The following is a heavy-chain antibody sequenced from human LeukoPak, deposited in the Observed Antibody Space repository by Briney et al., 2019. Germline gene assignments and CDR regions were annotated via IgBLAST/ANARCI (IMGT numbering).Heavy chain of an antibody. J-gene: IGHJ6*02. CDR2: IYYSGST. V-gene: IGHV4-59*01. CDR3: ARGPYGSGSYYNSLDV. CDR1: GGSISNYY. D-gene: IGHD3-10*01. Sequence: PSETLSLTCTVSGGSISNYYWSWIRQPPGKGLEWIGYIYYSGSTNYNPSLKSRVTISVDTSKNLFSLKLNSVTAADTAVYYCARGPYGSGSYYNSLDVWGQGTTVTVSS.